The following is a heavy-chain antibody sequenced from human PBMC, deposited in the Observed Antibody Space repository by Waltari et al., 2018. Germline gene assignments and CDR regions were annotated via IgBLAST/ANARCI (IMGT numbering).Heavy chain of an antibody. CDR1: GFTFKRYE. V-gene: IGHV3-48*03. J-gene: IGHJ2*01. CDR2: IGSSGTIT. D-gene: IGHD3-3*01. Sequence: EVRLVESGGGLVQPGGSLRLSCAASGFTFKRYEVNWVRQAPGKGLEWVSYIGSSGTITDYADSVKGRFTVSRDNAKNSLHLQMNSLRAEDTAIYYCARDIAYYDFWSGYPRLHRYFDLWGRGTLVTVSS. CDR3: ARDIAYYDFWSGYPRLHRYFDL.